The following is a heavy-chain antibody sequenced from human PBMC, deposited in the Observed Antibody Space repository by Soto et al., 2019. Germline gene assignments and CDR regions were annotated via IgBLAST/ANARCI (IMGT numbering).Heavy chain of an antibody. CDR1: GFTFSSYS. J-gene: IGHJ6*03. V-gene: IGHV3-21*01. CDR3: ARDWVRYCSGGSCYSSYYYYYMDA. CDR2: ISSSSSYI. D-gene: IGHD2-15*01. Sequence: EVQLVESGGGLVKPGGSLRLSCAASGFTFSSYSMNWVRQASRKGLEWVSSISSSSSYIYYADSVKGRFTISRDNAKNTLYLQMNSLRAADTAVYSCARDWVRYCSGGSCYSSYYYYYMDAWGKGNTVTVSS.